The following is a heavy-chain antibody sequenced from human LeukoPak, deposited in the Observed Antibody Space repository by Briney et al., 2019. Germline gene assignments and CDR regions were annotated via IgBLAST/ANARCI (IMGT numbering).Heavy chain of an antibody. Sequence: ASVRVSCKASGYTFTSYYMHWVRQAPGQGLEWMGIINPSGGSTSYAQKFQGRVTMTRDMSTSTVYMELSSPRSEDTAVYYCARVSVGATKLAYFDYWGQGTLVTVSS. D-gene: IGHD1-26*01. CDR1: GYTFTSYY. J-gene: IGHJ4*02. V-gene: IGHV1-46*01. CDR2: INPSGGST. CDR3: ARVSVGATKLAYFDY.